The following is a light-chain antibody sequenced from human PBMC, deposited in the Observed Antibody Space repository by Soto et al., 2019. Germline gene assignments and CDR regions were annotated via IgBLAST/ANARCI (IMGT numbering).Light chain of an antibody. J-gene: IGLJ3*02. CDR1: SSDVGSYNH. Sequence: QSALTQPASVSGSPGQSITISCTGTSSDVGSYNHVSWYQQYPGKAPKLMIYEGSKRPSGVSNRFSGSKSGNTASLTISGLQAEDEADYYCCSYAGSSPWVFGGGTTLTVL. CDR2: EGS. CDR3: CSYAGSSPWV. V-gene: IGLV2-23*01.